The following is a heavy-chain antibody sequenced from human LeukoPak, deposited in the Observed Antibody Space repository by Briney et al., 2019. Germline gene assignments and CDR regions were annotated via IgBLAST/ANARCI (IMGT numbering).Heavy chain of an antibody. CDR3: ARNTAYGAPNTY. J-gene: IGHJ4*02. Sequence: KAGGSLRLSCAASGFTFSSYSMNWVRQAPGKGLEWVSSISSSSSYIYYADSVKGRFTIPRDNAKNSLYLQMNSLRAEDTAVYYCARNTAYGAPNTYWGQGPLVTVSS. V-gene: IGHV3-21*01. D-gene: IGHD4-17*01. CDR1: GFTFSSYS. CDR2: ISSSSSYI.